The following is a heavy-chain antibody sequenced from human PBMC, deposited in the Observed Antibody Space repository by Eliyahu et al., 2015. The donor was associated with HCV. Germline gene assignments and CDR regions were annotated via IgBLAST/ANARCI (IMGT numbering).Heavy chain of an antibody. J-gene: IGHJ5*02. Sequence: QVQLQESGPGLVKPSETLSLTCTVXGGSITXYYWSWIRQPPGKGLEWIGYIHYSGSTNNNPSLKSRVALSLDTSKNQFSLRLSSVTAADTAVYYCASGGGGIAVTGTGGWFDPWGQGTLVTVSS. CDR3: ASGGGGIAVTGTGGWFDP. V-gene: IGHV4-59*01. CDR2: IHYSGST. D-gene: IGHD6-19*01. CDR1: GGSITXYY.